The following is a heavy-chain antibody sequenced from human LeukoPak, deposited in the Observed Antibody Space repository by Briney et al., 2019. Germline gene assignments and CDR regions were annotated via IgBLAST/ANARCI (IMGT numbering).Heavy chain of an antibody. CDR1: GGTFSSYA. D-gene: IGHD5-18*01. J-gene: IGHJ3*02. V-gene: IGHV1-69*05. CDR2: IIPIFGTA. Sequence: ASVKVSCKASGGTFSSYAISWVRQAPGQGLEWMGGIIPIFGTANYAQKFQGRVTITTDESTSTAYMELSSLRSEDTAVYYCARGYSYGLSAFDIWGQGTMVTVSS. CDR3: ARGYSYGLSAFDI.